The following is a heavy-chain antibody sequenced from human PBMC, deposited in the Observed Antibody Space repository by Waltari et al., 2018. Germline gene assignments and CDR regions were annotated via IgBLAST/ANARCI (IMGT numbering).Heavy chain of an antibody. V-gene: IGHV4-34*01. D-gene: IGHD2-2*01. CDR3: ARSTVTVVVPAAMRRAFDI. Sequence: QLQLQQWGAGLLKPSETLSLTGAVSGGSFSGYYWRWIRQHPGKGLEWIGGINHSGSTNYNPSLKSRVTISVDTSKNQFSLKLSSVTAADTAVYYCARSTVTVVVPAAMRRAFDIWGQGTMVTVSS. CDR2: INHSGST. J-gene: IGHJ3*02. CDR1: GGSFSGYY.